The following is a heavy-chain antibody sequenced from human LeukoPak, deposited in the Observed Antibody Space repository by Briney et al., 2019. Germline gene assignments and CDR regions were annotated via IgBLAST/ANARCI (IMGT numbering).Heavy chain of an antibody. V-gene: IGHV4-59*08. CDR3: ASKVAYCSGGGCYGYFDY. D-gene: IGHD2-15*01. CDR1: GGSISSYY. Sequence: SETLSLTCTVSGGSISSYYWSWIRQPPGKGLEWIGYIYYSGSTNYNPSLKSRVTISVDTSKNQFSLKLSSVTAADTAMYYCASKVAYCSGGGCYGYFDYWGQGTLVTVSS. J-gene: IGHJ4*02. CDR2: IYYSGST.